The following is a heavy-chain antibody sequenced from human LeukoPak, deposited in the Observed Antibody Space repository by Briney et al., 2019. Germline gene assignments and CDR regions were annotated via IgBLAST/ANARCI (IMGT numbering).Heavy chain of an antibody. J-gene: IGHJ4*02. Sequence: SETLSLTFSVSGDSISDSSHYWGWIRQPPGRGLEWIGVINHSGSTFYNPSLKSRVAISVDTSKNQFSLRLGSVTATDTAVYYCARHISDPLVTYDYWSQGILVTVSS. V-gene: IGHV4-39*01. CDR1: GDSISDSSHY. CDR3: ARHISDPLVTYDY. D-gene: IGHD3-9*01. CDR2: INHSGST.